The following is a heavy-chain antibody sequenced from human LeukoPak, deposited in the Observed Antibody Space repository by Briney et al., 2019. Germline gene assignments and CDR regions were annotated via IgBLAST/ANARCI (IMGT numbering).Heavy chain of an antibody. CDR3: ARGLFAGLVRGGLADY. D-gene: IGHD6-19*01. CDR2: INTNTGNP. V-gene: IGHV7-4-1*02. CDR1: GYTFTSYA. Sequence: GASVKVSCKASGYTFTSYAMNWVRQAPGQGLEWMGWINTNTGNPTYAQGFTGRFVFSLDTSVSTAYLQTSSLKAEDTAVYYCARGLFAGLVRGGLADYWGQGTLVTVSS. J-gene: IGHJ4*02.